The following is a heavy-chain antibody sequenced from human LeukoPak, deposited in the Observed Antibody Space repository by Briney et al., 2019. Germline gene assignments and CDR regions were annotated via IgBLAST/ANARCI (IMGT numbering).Heavy chain of an antibody. CDR2: INPNSGGT. Sequence: ASVKVSCKASGYTFNGFYLHWVRQAPGQGLEWMGWINPNSGGTNYAQKFQGRVTMTRDTSISTAYMELSRLRSDDTAVYYCARWMATVTTPDYWGQGTLVTVSS. V-gene: IGHV1-2*02. D-gene: IGHD4-11*01. J-gene: IGHJ4*02. CDR1: GYTFNGFY. CDR3: ARWMATVTTPDY.